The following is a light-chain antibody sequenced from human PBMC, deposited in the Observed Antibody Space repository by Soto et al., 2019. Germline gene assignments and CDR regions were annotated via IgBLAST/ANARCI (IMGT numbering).Light chain of an antibody. Sequence: QSVLTQPASVSGSPGQSITISCTGTSSDVGGYKYVSWYQPHPGKAPKLLIYTVSNRPSGVSNRFSGSKSGNTASLTISGLQAEDEADYYCSSYTSSSSYVFGTGTKVTVL. CDR2: TVS. V-gene: IGLV2-14*01. CDR1: SSDVGGYKY. CDR3: SSYTSSSSYV. J-gene: IGLJ1*01.